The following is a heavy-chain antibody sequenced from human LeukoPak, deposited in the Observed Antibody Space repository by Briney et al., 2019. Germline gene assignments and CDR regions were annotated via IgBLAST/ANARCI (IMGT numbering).Heavy chain of an antibody. CDR1: GGSISSGDYY. Sequence: SQTLSLTCTVSGGSISSGDYYWSWIRQPPGKGLEWIGYIYYSGSTYYNPSLKSRVTISVDTSKNQFSLKLSSVTAADTAVYYCDREIVVVPAAINWGQGTLVTVSS. CDR3: DREIVVVPAAIN. J-gene: IGHJ4*02. V-gene: IGHV4-30-4*08. CDR2: IYYSGST. D-gene: IGHD2-2*02.